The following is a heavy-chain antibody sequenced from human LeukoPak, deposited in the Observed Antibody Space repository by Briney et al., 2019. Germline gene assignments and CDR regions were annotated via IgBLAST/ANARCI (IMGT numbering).Heavy chain of an antibody. CDR1: GGSISSGSDY. CDR3: ARGDSGGYHYYGMDV. CDR2: TYISGST. D-gene: IGHD6-19*01. Sequence: PSQTLSLTCTVSGGSISSGSDYWSWIRQPAGKGLEWIGRTYISGSTNYNPSLKSRVTISLDTSKNQFSLKLSSVTAADTAVYYCARGDSGGYHYYGMDVWGQGTTVTVSS. J-gene: IGHJ6*02. V-gene: IGHV4-61*02.